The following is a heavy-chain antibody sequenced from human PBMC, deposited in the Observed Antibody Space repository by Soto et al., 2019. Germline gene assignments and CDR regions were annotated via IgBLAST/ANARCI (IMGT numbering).Heavy chain of an antibody. V-gene: IGHV4-34*01. CDR3: ARVFRPQLRFLEWFQYNWFDP. D-gene: IGHD3-3*01. CDR2: INHSGST. J-gene: IGHJ5*02. CDR1: GGSFSGYY. Sequence: SETLSLTCAVYGGSFSGYYWSWIRQPPGKGLEWIGEINHSGSTNYNPSLKSRVTISVDTSKNQFSLKLSSVTAADTAVYYCARVFRPQLRFLEWFQYNWFDPWGQGTLVTVSS.